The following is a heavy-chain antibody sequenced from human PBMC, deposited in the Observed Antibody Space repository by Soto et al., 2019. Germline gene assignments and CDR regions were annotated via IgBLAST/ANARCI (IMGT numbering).Heavy chain of an antibody. J-gene: IGHJ5*02. D-gene: IGHD1-26*01. CDR2: INPSGGST. CDR3: ARDTGATIPYNWFDP. Sequence: GASVKVSCKASGYTFTSYHMHWVRQAPGQGLEWMGIINPSGGSTSYAQKFQGRVTMTRDTSTSTVYMELSSLRSEDTAVYYCARDTGATIPYNWFDPWGQGTLVTVSS. CDR1: GYTFTSYH. V-gene: IGHV1-46*01.